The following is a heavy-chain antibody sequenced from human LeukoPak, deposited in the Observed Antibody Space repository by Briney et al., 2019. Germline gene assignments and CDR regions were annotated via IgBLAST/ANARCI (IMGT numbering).Heavy chain of an antibody. Sequence: SGGSLRLSRAASGFTFSNAWMSWVRQAPGKGLEWVGRIKSKTDGGTTDYAAPVKGRFTISRDDSKNTLYLQMNSLKTEDTAVYYCTTEGDSSGYFFALDYWGQGTLVTVSS. D-gene: IGHD3-22*01. V-gene: IGHV3-15*01. CDR2: IKSKTDGGTT. J-gene: IGHJ4*02. CDR1: GFTFSNAW. CDR3: TTEGDSSGYFFALDY.